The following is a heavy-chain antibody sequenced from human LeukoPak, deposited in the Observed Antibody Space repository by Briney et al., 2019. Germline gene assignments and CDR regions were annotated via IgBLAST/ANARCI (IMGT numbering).Heavy chain of an antibody. CDR1: GYSFTSYW. CDR2: IYPGDSDT. V-gene: IGHV5-51*01. CDR3: ARHSSRSRPPPHYYYYGIDV. D-gene: IGHD2-2*01. Sequence: GESLKISCKGSGYSFTSYWIGWVRQSPGKGLEWMGSIYPGDSDTRYSPSFQGQVTISADKSISTAYLQWSSLKASDTAMSYCARHSSRSRPPPHYYYYGIDVWGPGNTVTVSS. J-gene: IGHJ6*02.